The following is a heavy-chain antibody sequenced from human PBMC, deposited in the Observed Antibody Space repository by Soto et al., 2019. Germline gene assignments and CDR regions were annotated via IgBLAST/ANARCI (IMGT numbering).Heavy chain of an antibody. D-gene: IGHD3-3*01. J-gene: IGHJ4*02. CDR2: IWFDGSNK. CDR1: GFKFSTYG. CDR3: ARDQRFLEWLDY. V-gene: IGHV3-33*01. Sequence: QVQVVESGGGVVQPGRSLRLSCVASGFKFSTYGMHWVRQAPGKGLEWVAVIWFDGSNKYYGDSVKGRFTISRDNSKKTVYLQMNSLRVEDTAVYYCARDQRFLEWLDYWGQGTLVTVSS.